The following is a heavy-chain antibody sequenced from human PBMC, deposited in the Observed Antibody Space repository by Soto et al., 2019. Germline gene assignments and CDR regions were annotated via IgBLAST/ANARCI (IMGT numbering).Heavy chain of an antibody. CDR2: IYYSGST. V-gene: IGHV4-59*08. Sequence: SETRSLTCTVSGGSISRYYLSWIRQPPGKGLEWSGYIYYSGSTNYNPSLKSRVTISVDTSKNQFSLKLSSVTAADTAVYYCARHWLHLGELSPRDYYYYYMDVWGKGTTVTVSS. CDR3: ARHWLHLGELSPRDYYYYYMDV. D-gene: IGHD3-16*02. J-gene: IGHJ6*03. CDR1: GGSISRYY.